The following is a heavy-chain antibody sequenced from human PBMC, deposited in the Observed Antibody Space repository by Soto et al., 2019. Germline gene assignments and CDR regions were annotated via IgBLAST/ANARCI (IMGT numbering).Heavy chain of an antibody. CDR3: ASPDYYDSQSGVIFDP. J-gene: IGHJ5*02. D-gene: IGHD3-22*01. V-gene: IGHV1-69*13. CDR2: IIPIFGTA. Sequence: SVKVSCKASGGTFSSYAISWVRQAPGQGLEWMGGIIPIFGTANYAQKFQGRVTITADESTSTAYMELSSLRSEDTAVYYCASPDYYDSQSGVIFDPWGQGTLVTVSS. CDR1: GGTFSSYA.